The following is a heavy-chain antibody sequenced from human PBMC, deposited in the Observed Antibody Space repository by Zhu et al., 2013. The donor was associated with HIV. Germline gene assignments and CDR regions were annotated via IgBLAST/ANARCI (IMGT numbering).Heavy chain of an antibody. D-gene: IGHD2-2*01. Sequence: QVQLVQSGAEVKKPGSSVKVSCKASGGTFSSYAISWVRQAPGQGLEWMGGIIPIFGTANYAQKFQGRVTITADESTSTAYMELSSLRSEDTAVYYCARVSGCSSTSCLYYYYGMDVWGQGTTGHRLL. V-gene: IGHV1-69*01. CDR3: ARVSGCSSTSCLYYYYGMDV. CDR1: GGTFSSYA. J-gene: IGHJ6*02. CDR2: IIPIFGTA.